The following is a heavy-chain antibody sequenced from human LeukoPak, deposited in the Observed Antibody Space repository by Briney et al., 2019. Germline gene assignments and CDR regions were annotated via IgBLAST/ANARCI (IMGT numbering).Heavy chain of an antibody. CDR3: AKDQGSGHGAYTWGTFDF. CDR1: GFTFSNYA. V-gene: IGHV3-23*01. J-gene: IGHJ3*01. Sequence: GGSLRLSCTTSGFTFSNYAMSWVRQAPGKGLEWVSGINGRGDSTVYADAVKGRFTISRDNFKSTLYLQMNSLRVEDTAGYYCAKDQGSGHGAYTWGTFDFWGQGTMVTVSS. D-gene: IGHD4/OR15-4a*01. CDR2: INGRGDST.